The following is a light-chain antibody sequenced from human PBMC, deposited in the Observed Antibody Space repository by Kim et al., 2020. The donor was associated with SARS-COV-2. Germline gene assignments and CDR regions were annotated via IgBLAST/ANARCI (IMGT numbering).Light chain of an antibody. Sequence: QSALTQPASVSGSPGQSITISCTGTRSDVGSYNLVSWYQQHPGKAPKLMIYEVTKRPSGISNRLSGSKSGNTASLTISGLQAEDEADYYCCSYAGSSTYVFGTGTKV. J-gene: IGLJ1*01. CDR2: EVT. V-gene: IGLV2-23*02. CDR1: RSDVGSYNL. CDR3: CSYAGSSTYV.